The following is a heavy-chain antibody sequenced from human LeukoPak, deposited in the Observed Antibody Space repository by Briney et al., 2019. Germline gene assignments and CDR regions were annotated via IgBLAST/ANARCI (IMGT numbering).Heavy chain of an antibody. D-gene: IGHD4-23*01. Sequence: GSLRLSCAASGFTVSSNYMSWVRQAPGKGLEWVSIIYSGGAIFYAESVKDRFTISRDNSKNTLYLQMNSLRAEDTAVYYCARGGGRGPYGGNANYWGQGTLVTVSS. CDR3: ARGGGRGPYGGNANY. CDR1: GFTVSSNY. CDR2: IYSGGAI. V-gene: IGHV3-66*01. J-gene: IGHJ4*02.